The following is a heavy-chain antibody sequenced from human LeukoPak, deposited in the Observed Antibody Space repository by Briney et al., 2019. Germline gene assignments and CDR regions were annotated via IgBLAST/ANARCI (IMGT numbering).Heavy chain of an antibody. J-gene: IGHJ1*01. Sequence: GGSLRLSCAASGFSFSSYAMGWVRQAPGKGLEWVSSISGTGGRTYYADSVKGRFTISRDNSRNTLSLQMNSLRVEDMAVYFCAKGPYSDSSEWFQYWGQGTLVTVSS. V-gene: IGHV3-23*01. D-gene: IGHD6-13*01. CDR2: ISGTGGRT. CDR3: AKGPYSDSSEWFQY. CDR1: GFSFSSYA.